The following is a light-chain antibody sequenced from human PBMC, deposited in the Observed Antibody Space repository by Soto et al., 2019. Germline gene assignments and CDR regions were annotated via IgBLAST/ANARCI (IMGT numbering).Light chain of an antibody. Sequence: DIQMTQSPSTLSASVGDRVTITCRASQNVERWLAWYQQKPGKAPNLLISDVSTLERGVPSRFSGSGSATEFTLTISGXQPDDFATYYCQQYKDSMWTFGQGTKVDTK. J-gene: IGKJ1*01. CDR1: QNVERW. CDR2: DVS. CDR3: QQYKDSMWT. V-gene: IGKV1-5*01.